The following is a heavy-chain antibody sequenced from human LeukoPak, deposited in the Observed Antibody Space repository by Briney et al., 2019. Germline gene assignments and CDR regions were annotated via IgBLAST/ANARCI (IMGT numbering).Heavy chain of an antibody. CDR2: INPSGGST. J-gene: IGHJ5*02. V-gene: IGHV1-46*01. CDR3: ARDGSSSGWFDP. D-gene: IGHD6-6*01. CDR1: GYTFTSYY. Sequence: ASVKVSCKASGYTFTSYYTHWVRQAPGQGLEWMGIINPSGGSTIYAQKFQGRVTMTRDMSTSTVYMELSSLRSEDTAVYHCARDGSSSGWFDPWGQGTLVTVSS.